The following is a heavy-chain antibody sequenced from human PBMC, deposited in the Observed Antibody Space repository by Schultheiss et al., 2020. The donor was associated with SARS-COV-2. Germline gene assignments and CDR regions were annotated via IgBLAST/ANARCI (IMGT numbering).Heavy chain of an antibody. V-gene: IGHV3-23*01. CDR1: GFTFRSYA. Sequence: GGSLRLSCAASGFTFRSYAMTWVRQAPGKGLQWVSAITGNGASTFYADSVKGRFTISRDNAKNSLYLQMNSLRDENTAVYYCARGGYCSGGSCFNFDYWGQGTLVTVSS. D-gene: IGHD2-15*01. CDR2: ITGNGAST. CDR3: ARGGYCSGGSCFNFDY. J-gene: IGHJ4*02.